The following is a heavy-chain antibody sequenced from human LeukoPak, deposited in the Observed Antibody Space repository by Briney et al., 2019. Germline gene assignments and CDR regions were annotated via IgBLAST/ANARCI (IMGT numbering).Heavy chain of an antibody. Sequence: GGSLRLSCAASGFTFSSYWMSWVRQAPGKGLEWVANIKQDGSEKYYVDSVKSQFTISRDNAKNSLYLQMNSLRAEDTAVYYCARVGIEGFWSGYCGDYYYYMDVWGKGTTVTVSS. CDR2: IKQDGSEK. V-gene: IGHV3-7*01. CDR3: ARVGIEGFWSGYCGDYYYYMDV. CDR1: GFTFSSYW. J-gene: IGHJ6*03. D-gene: IGHD3-3*01.